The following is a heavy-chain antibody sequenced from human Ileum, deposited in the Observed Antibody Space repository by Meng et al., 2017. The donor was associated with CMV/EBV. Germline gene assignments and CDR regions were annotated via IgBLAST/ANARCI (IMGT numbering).Heavy chain of an antibody. CDR1: GDSLRDHY. J-gene: IGHJ4*02. CDR3: ARGVGHATNNSLDH. CDR2: VYYSGSA. Sequence: SETLSLTCTVSGDSLRDHYWSWIRQPPGKGLEWMGYVYYSGSATYSPSLRSRITISVDTSRNQISRKLRSVTAADTAMYFCARGVGHATNNSLDHWGQGTLVTVSS. D-gene: IGHD1-1*01. V-gene: IGHV4-59*11.